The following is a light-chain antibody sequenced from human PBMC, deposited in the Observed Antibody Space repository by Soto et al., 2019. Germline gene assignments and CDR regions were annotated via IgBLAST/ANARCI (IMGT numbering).Light chain of an antibody. Sequence: DIQMTQCPSSLSASVGDRVTITCLASQGISSYLACYQQRPGKVPKVLIYAASTLHSGVPSRFSGSGSGTDFTLTISNVQPGDVATYYCQNYYTAPETFGQGTKVEIK. V-gene: IGKV1-27*01. CDR1: QGISSY. J-gene: IGKJ1*01. CDR3: QNYYTAPET. CDR2: AAS.